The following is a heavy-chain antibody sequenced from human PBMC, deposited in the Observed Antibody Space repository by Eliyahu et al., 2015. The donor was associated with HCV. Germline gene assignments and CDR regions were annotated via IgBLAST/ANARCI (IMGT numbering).Heavy chain of an antibody. Sequence: VRQAPGKGLEWVGRIKSKTDGGTTDYAAPVKGRFTISRDDSKNTLYLQMNSLKTEDTAVYYCTRDDYSKHDYWGQGTLVTVSS. J-gene: IGHJ4*02. CDR2: IKSKTDGGTT. V-gene: IGHV3-15*01. D-gene: IGHD4-11*01. CDR3: TRDDYSKHDY.